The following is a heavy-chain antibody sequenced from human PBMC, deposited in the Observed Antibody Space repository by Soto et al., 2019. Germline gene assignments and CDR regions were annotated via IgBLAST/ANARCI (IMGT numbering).Heavy chain of an antibody. D-gene: IGHD6-6*01. V-gene: IGHV3-15*07. CDR1: GVTFSNAG. CDR2: IKSKTDGGTT. Sequence: GGSLRLSCAASGVTFSNAGRNWVRQAPGKGLEWVGRIKSKTDGGTTDYAAPVKGRFTISRDDSKNTPYLQMNSLKTEDTAVYYCNQSSLRLVGHPAAFAIWGKGTMVPVS. J-gene: IGHJ3*02. CDR3: NQSSLRLVGHPAAFAI.